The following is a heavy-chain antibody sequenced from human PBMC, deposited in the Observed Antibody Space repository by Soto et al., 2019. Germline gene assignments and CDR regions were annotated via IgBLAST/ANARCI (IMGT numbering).Heavy chain of an antibody. Sequence: GASVKVSCKASGYTFTSYGISWVRQAPGQGLEWMGWISAYNGNTNYAQKLQGRVTMTTDTSTSTAYMELRSLRSDDTAVYYCERNQDVLLWFGDPGSWGQGTLVTVSS. CDR3: ERNQDVLLWFGDPGS. CDR2: ISAYNGNT. J-gene: IGHJ5*02. V-gene: IGHV1-18*01. D-gene: IGHD3-10*01. CDR1: GYTFTSYG.